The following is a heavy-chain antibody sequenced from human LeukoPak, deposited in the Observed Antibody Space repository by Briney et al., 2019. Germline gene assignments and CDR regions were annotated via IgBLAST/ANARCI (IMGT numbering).Heavy chain of an antibody. V-gene: IGHV4-34*01. D-gene: IGHD3-22*01. Sequence: SETLSLTCAVYGGSFSGYYWSWIRRPPGKGLEWIGEINHSRSTKYNPSLKSRVNISVDTSKNQFSLKLSSVTAADTAVYYCARRTAYDSYYFDYWGQGTLVTVSS. CDR2: INHSRST. CDR1: GGSFSGYY. J-gene: IGHJ4*02. CDR3: ARRTAYDSYYFDY.